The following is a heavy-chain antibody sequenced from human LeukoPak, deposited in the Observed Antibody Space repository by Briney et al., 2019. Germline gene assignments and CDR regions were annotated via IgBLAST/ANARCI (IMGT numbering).Heavy chain of an antibody. CDR1: GGSISSGGYY. CDR3: ATGGSSWFRYYYYGMDV. CDR2: IYYSGST. J-gene: IGHJ6*02. V-gene: IGHV4-61*08. Sequence: PSETLSLTCTVSGGSISSGGYYWSWIRQPPGKGLEWIGYIYYSGSTNYNPSLKSRVTISVDTSKNQFSLKLSSVTAADTAVYYCATGGSSWFRYYYYGMDVWGQGTTVTVSS. D-gene: IGHD6-13*01.